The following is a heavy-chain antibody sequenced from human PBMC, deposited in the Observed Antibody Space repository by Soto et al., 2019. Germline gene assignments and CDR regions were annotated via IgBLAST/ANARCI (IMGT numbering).Heavy chain of an antibody. Sequence: QITLTESGPPLVKPTQTLTLTCTFSGISLTNSGVGVSWIRQPPGKALEWLAVIYWDDAKHFSPSQKSRLTITKDTSKSRVVLTMTNMDSGDTATYFCAQMDFDLYGMDVWGQGTTVIVSS. CDR2: IYWDDAK. D-gene: IGHD3-9*01. V-gene: IGHV2-5*02. J-gene: IGHJ6*02. CDR3: AQMDFDLYGMDV. CDR1: GISLTNSGVG.